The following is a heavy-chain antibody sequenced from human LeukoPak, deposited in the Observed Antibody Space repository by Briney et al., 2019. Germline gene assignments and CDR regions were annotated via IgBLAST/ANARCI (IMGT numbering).Heavy chain of an antibody. Sequence: GGSLRLSCAASGFTFSSYAMSWVRQAPGKGLEWVSAISGSGGSTYYADSVKGRFTISRDNSKNTLYLQMNSLRAEDTAVYYCAHLGYDSSGYYYGISYWGQGTLVTVSS. D-gene: IGHD3-22*01. CDR3: AHLGYDSSGYYYGISY. CDR1: GFTFSSYA. CDR2: ISGSGGST. J-gene: IGHJ4*02. V-gene: IGHV3-23*01.